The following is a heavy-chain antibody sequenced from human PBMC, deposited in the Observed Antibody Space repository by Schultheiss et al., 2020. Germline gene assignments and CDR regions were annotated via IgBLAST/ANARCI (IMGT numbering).Heavy chain of an antibody. Sequence: ASVKVSCKASGYTFTSYYMHWVRQAPGQGLEWMGWISAYNGNTNYAQKLQGRVTMTTDTSTSTAYMELRSLRSDDTAVYYCARGGCIAAAAAHYYGMDVWGQGTTVTVSS. CDR1: GYTFTSYY. CDR3: ARGGCIAAAAAHYYGMDV. D-gene: IGHD6-13*01. V-gene: IGHV1-18*04. CDR2: ISAYNGNT. J-gene: IGHJ6*02.